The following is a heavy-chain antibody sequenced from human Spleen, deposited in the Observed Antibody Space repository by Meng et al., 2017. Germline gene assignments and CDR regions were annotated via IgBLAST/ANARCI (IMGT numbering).Heavy chain of an antibody. CDR3: AKGIWFGELGLKEFDY. J-gene: IGHJ4*02. D-gene: IGHD3-10*01. V-gene: IGHV1-8*03. CDR2: MNPNSGNT. Sequence: ASVKVSCKASGYTFTSYDINWVRQATGQGLEWMGWMNPNSGNTGYAQKFQGRVTITRNTSISTAYMELSSLRSEDTAVYYCAKGIWFGELGLKEFDYWGQGTLVTVSS. CDR1: GYTFTSYD.